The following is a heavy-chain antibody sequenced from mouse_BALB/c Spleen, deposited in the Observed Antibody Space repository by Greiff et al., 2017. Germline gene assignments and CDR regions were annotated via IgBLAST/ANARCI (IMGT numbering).Heavy chain of an antibody. Sequence: EVHLVESGGGLVQPGGSRKLSCAASGFTFSSFGMHWVRQAPEKGLEWVAYISSGSSTIYYADTVKGRFTISRDNPKNTLFLQMTSLRSEDTAMYYCARGGNYPYYAMDYWGQGTSVTVSS. CDR1: GFTFSSFG. CDR2: ISSGSSTI. J-gene: IGHJ4*01. D-gene: IGHD2-1*01. V-gene: IGHV5-17*02. CDR3: ARGGNYPYYAMDY.